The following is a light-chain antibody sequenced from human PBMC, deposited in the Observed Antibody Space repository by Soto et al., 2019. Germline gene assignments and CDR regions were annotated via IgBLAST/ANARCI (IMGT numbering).Light chain of an antibody. CDR3: QQRSNWTPIT. Sequence: EIVLPQSPATLSLSPGERATLSCRASQSVSNYLAWYQQKPGQAPRLLIFDASNRATGIPARFSGSGSGTDFTLTISSLEPEDFAVYYCQQRSNWTPITFGQGTRLEIK. CDR2: DAS. CDR1: QSVSNY. J-gene: IGKJ5*01. V-gene: IGKV3-11*01.